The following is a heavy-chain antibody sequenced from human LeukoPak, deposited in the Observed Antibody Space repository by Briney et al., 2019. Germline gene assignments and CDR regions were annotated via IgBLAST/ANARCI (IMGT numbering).Heavy chain of an antibody. J-gene: IGHJ6*02. Sequence: GVLRLSCAASGFTVSSNYMNWVRQAPGKGLDWVSVIYSGGSTYYADSVKGRFTISRDNSKNTLYLQMNSLRAEDTAVYYCARSPYYYYYGMDVWGQGTTVTVSS. CDR3: ARSPYYYYYGMDV. V-gene: IGHV3-53*01. CDR1: GFTVSSNY. CDR2: IYSGGST.